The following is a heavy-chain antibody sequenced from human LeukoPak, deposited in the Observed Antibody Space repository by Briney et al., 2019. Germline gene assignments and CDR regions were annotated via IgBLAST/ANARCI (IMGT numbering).Heavy chain of an antibody. CDR2: ISGSGRT. D-gene: IGHD3-10*01. V-gene: IGHV4-34*01. CDR1: GGSFSGYY. CDR3: ARGFGAL. J-gene: IGHJ4*02. Sequence: SETLSLTCAIYGGSFSGYYWSWIRQPPGKGLEWIGQISGSGRTNYNPSLKSRLTMSANTSENQFSLRLSSVTAADTAVYYCARGFGALWGQGTLVTVSS.